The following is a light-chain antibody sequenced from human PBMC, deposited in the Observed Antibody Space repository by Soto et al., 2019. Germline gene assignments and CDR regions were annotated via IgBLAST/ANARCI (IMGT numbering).Light chain of an antibody. CDR2: AAS. V-gene: IGKV1-39*01. Sequence: DIQMTQSPSSLSSSVLDIFTITCRASQSSSSYLNWYQQKPGKAPKLLIYAASSLQSGVPSRFSGSGSGTDFTLTISSLQPEDFATYYCQQSYSTPPTFGQGTKVDIK. J-gene: IGKJ1*01. CDR3: QQSYSTPPT. CDR1: QSSSSY.